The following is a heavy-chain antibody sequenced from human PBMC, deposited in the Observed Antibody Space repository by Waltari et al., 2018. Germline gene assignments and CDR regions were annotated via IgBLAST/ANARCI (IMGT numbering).Heavy chain of an antibody. CDR2: ISYSGRT. CDR3: AREGRWGYCSGGSCYSDY. D-gene: IGHD2-15*01. J-gene: IGHJ4*02. V-gene: IGHV4-39*07. Sequence: QLQLQESGPGLVKPSETLSLTCTVSGDSISSTSFYWGWIRQPPGRGLEWIGSISYSGRTYYNPSLKIRLTISLDTSKNQFSLKLTSLTAADTALYYCAREGRWGYCSGGSCYSDYWGQGILVTVSS. CDR1: GDSISSTSFY.